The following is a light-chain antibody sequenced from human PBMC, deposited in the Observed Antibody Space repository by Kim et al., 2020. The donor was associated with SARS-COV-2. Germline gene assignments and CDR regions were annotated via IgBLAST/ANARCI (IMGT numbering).Light chain of an antibody. CDR1: QGISTY. Sequence: AIRMTQSPSSLSASTGDRVTVTCRASQGISTYLAWYQQKPGKAPKLLIYAASTLQSGVPSRFSGSGSGTDFTLTISCLQSEDFATYFCQQYYDKPSTFGGGTKVDIK. CDR2: AAS. V-gene: IGKV1-8*01. J-gene: IGKJ4*01. CDR3: QQYYDKPST.